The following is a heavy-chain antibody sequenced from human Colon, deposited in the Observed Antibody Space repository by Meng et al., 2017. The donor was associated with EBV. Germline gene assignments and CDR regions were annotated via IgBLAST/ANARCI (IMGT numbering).Heavy chain of an antibody. Sequence: QLQRQESGPGLVKPSATLSLTCTVSGGSISSNGYYWDWVRQPPGKGLEWIGAIYHSGSTSYNPSLQSRVTMFVDTSKNQFSLMLTSVTATDTAVYYCARRRGGSGRDCWGQGTLVTVSS. J-gene: IGHJ4*02. CDR1: GGSISSNGYY. CDR2: IYHSGST. V-gene: IGHV4-39*01. D-gene: IGHD3-10*01. CDR3: ARRRGGSGRDC.